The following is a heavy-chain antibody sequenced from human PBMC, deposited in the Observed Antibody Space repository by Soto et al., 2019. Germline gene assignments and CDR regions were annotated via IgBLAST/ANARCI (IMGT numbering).Heavy chain of an antibody. V-gene: IGHV4-4*02. CDR2: VFHSGST. Sequence: QVQLQESGPGLVKPSGTLSLTCAVSGGSISSSNWWTWVRQPPGKGLEWIGEVFHSGSTNYKSYLKSRVSISVDKSNNQLSLKLSSVTAADTAVYYCATATVPGSAFDYWGQGTLVTVSS. CDR1: GGSISSSNW. CDR3: ATATVPGSAFDY. J-gene: IGHJ4*02. D-gene: IGHD6-19*01.